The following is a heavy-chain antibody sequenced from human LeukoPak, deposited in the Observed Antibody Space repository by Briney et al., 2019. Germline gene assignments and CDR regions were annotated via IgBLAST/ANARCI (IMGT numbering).Heavy chain of an antibody. V-gene: IGHV3-30-3*01. Sequence: GGSLRLSCAASGFTFSSYAMHWVRQAPGKGLEWVAVISYDGSNKYYADSVKGRFTISRDNSKNTLYLQMNSLRAEDTAVYYCARGGYSSGRYNWFDPWGQGTLVTVSS. CDR3: ARGGYSSGRYNWFDP. D-gene: IGHD6-19*01. CDR2: ISYDGSNK. CDR1: GFTFSSYA. J-gene: IGHJ5*02.